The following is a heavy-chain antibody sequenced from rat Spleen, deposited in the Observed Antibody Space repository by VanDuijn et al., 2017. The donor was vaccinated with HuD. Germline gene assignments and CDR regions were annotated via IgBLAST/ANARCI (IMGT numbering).Heavy chain of an antibody. CDR1: GYSITSNY. CDR2: ISYSGST. Sequence: EVQLQESGPGLVKPSQSLSLTCSVTGYSITSNYWGWIRKFPGNKMEWIGHISYSGSTSYNPSLKSRISITRDTSKNQFFLQLNSVTTEDTATYYCAKDRDPWGYRACVMDAWGQGASVTVSS. J-gene: IGHJ4*01. D-gene: IGHD4-3*01. CDR3: AKDRDPWGYRACVMDA. V-gene: IGHV3-1*01.